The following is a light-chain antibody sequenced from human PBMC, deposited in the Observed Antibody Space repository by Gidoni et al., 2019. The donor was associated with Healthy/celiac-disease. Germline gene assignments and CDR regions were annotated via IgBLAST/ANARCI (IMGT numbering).Light chain of an antibody. CDR1: RILLHSNGYNY. CDR2: LAS. Sequence: DIVMTQSPLSLPVTPGEPASISCRSSRILLHSNGYNYLDWYLQKPGQSPPLLIYLASNPASGVPSRFSGSGSGAVFTLKISRVEAEDVGVYYCIQALQTPAFGQGTKLEIK. V-gene: IGKV2-28*01. CDR3: IQALQTPA. J-gene: IGKJ2*01.